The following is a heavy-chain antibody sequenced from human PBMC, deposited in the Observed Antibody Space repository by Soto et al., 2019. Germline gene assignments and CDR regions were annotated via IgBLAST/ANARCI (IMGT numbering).Heavy chain of an antibody. CDR2: IIPMFGTA. V-gene: IGHV1-69*01. CDR1: GGPFSDYA. J-gene: IGHJ4*02. CDR3: ARDLDYYGSGNYYNRIDC. D-gene: IGHD3-10*01. Sequence: QVQLVQSGAEVKKPGSSVKVSCKVSGGPFSDYAVSWVRQAPGQGLEWMGGIIPMFGTANYAQKFQGRVTITADESTTTASMELSSLRSEDTAVYYCARDLDYYGSGNYYNRIDCWGQGTLVTVSS.